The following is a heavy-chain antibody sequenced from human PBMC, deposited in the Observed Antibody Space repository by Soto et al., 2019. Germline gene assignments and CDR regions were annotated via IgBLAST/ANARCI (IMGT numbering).Heavy chain of an antibody. V-gene: IGHV4-59*12. D-gene: IGHD6-19*01. Sequence: TSETLSLTCTVSGGSISSYYWTWIRQPPGKGLEWIGFIYNSGSTHYNPSLRSRVTISVDRSKNQFSLKLSSVTAADTAVYYCARAGGLGAVAVDYWGQGTLVTVSS. CDR1: GGSISSYY. CDR3: ARAGGLGAVAVDY. J-gene: IGHJ4*02. CDR2: IYNSGST.